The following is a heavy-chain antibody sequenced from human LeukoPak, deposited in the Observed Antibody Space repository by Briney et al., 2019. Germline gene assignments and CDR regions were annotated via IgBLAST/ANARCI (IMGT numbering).Heavy chain of an antibody. CDR2: IYYGGST. Sequence: SETLSLTCTVSGGSISSYYWSWIRQPPGKGLEWIGYIYYGGSTNYNPSLKSRVTISVDTSKNQFSLKLSSVTAADTAVYYCAREADYYMDVWGKGTTVTVSS. J-gene: IGHJ6*03. CDR3: AREADYYMDV. D-gene: IGHD6-25*01. V-gene: IGHV4-59*01. CDR1: GGSISSYY.